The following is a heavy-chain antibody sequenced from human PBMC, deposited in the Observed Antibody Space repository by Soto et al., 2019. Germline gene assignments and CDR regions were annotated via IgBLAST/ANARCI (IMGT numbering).Heavy chain of an antibody. V-gene: IGHV3-74*01. D-gene: IGHD1-7*01. CDR1: GFTFSSYW. Sequence: GGSLRLSCAASGFTFSSYWMHWVRQAPGKGLVWVSRINSDGSSTSYADSVKGRFTITRDNAKNKLELQMNSLSAEDTAVYYCARIRGELLNYYYYYCMDVWGKGTTVTVSS. CDR2: INSDGSST. CDR3: ARIRGELLNYYYYYCMDV. J-gene: IGHJ6*03.